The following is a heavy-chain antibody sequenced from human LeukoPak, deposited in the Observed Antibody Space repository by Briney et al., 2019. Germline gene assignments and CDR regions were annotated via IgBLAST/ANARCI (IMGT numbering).Heavy chain of an antibody. CDR1: GDSVSSNSVT. J-gene: IGHJ5*02. V-gene: IGHV6-1*01. Sequence: SQTLSLTCAISGDSVSSNSVTWNWIRQSPSRGLEWLGRTYYRSTWYNDYAVSVRGRITVNPDTSKNQFSLHLNSVTPEDTAVYYCARRPTQYDCFDPWGQGILVTVSS. CDR3: ARRPTQYDCFDP. D-gene: IGHD2-2*01. CDR2: TYYRSTWYN.